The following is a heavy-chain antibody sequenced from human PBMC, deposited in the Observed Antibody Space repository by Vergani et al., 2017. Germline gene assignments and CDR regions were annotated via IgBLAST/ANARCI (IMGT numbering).Heavy chain of an antibody. Sequence: QLQLQESGPGLVKPSETLSLTCTVSGGSISSSSYYWGWIRQPPGKGLEWIGSIYYSVSTYYNPSLKSRVTISVDTSKNQFSLKLSSVTAADTAVYYCARDSARNYYLDYWGQGTLVTVSS. CDR2: IYYSVST. J-gene: IGHJ4*02. D-gene: IGHD1-26*01. CDR1: GGSISSSSYY. CDR3: ARDSARNYYLDY. V-gene: IGHV4-39*02.